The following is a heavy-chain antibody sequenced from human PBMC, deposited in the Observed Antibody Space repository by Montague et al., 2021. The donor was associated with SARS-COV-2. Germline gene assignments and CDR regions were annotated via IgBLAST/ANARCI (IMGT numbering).Heavy chain of an antibody. CDR1: GVSVSSNNYY. Sequence: SETLSLTCSVSGVSVSSNNYYWTWIRRPPGKGLEWIGYIYFNGNTILNRSLEGQVTTSIDTSKNHFSLRLTSVTPADTAVYYCAREVVGVKTNWLDTWGQGTLVTVSS. CDR2: IYFNGNT. CDR3: AREVVGVKTNWLDT. J-gene: IGHJ5*02. D-gene: IGHD3-16*01. V-gene: IGHV4-61*03.